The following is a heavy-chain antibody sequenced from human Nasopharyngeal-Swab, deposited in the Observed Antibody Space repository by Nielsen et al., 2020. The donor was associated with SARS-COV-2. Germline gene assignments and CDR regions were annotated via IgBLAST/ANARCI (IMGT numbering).Heavy chain of an antibody. CDR3: ARSGTTKYGLDV. CDR1: GGSISGYF. D-gene: IGHD1-1*01. Sequence: SETLSLTCSVSGGSISGYFLSWIRQPAGEGLVWIGRVYTSGSTNYNPSLKSRVTISIDMSKNQFSLELRSVTAADTAFYYCARSGTTKYGLDVWGQGTTVIVSS. J-gene: IGHJ6*01. CDR2: VYTSGST. V-gene: IGHV4-4*07.